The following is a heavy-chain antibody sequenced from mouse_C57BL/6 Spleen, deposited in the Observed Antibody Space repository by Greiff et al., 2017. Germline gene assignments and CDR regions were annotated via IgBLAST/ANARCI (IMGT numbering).Heavy chain of an antibody. D-gene: IGHD2-2*01. Sequence: VHVKQSGAELVRPGASVKLSCTASGFNIKDYYMHWVKQRPEQGLEWIGRIDPEDGDTEYAPKFQGKATMTADTSSNTAYLQLSSLTSEDTAVYYCTTWLPAVAYWGQGTLVTVSA. CDR1: GFNIKDYY. V-gene: IGHV14-1*01. J-gene: IGHJ3*01. CDR2: IDPEDGDT. CDR3: TTWLPAVAY.